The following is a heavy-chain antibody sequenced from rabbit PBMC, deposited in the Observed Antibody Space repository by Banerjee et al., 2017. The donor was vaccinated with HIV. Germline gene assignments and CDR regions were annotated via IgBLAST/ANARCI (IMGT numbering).Heavy chain of an antibody. CDR1: GFSFSSSYY. V-gene: IGHV1S40*01. CDR3: ARGASSSGYYIEYYFNL. Sequence: QSLEESGGDLVKPGASLTLTCTASGFSFSSSYYMCWVRQAPGKGLEWIACIYAGSSGSTYYASWAKGRFTISKTSSTTVTLQMTSLTAADTATYFCARGASSSGYYIEYYFNLWGQGTLVTVS. J-gene: IGHJ4*01. D-gene: IGHD1-1*01. CDR2: IYAGSSGST.